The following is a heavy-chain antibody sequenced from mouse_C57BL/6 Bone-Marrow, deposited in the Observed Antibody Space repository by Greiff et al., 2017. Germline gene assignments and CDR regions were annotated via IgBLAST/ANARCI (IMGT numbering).Heavy chain of an antibody. CDR3: TKITTVVANYAMGY. V-gene: IGHV1-15*01. CDR1: GYTFTDYE. Sequence: VQLQQSGAELVRPGASVTLSCKASGYTFTDYEMHWVKQTPVHGLEWIGAIDPETGGTAYNQKFKGKAILTADKSSSTAYMELRRLTSEDSAVYYCTKITTVVANYAMGYWGPGTSVTVSS. CDR2: IDPETGGT. D-gene: IGHD1-1*01. J-gene: IGHJ4*01.